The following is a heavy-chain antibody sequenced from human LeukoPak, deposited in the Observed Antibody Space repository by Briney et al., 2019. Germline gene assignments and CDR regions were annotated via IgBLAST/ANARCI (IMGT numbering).Heavy chain of an antibody. Sequence: SETLSLTCTVSGGSISSYYWGWIRQPPGKGLEWIGSIYYSESTYYNPSLKSRVTMSVDTSKNQFSLKLSSVTAADTAVYYCATHYYGSGTLNWFDPWGQGTLVTVSS. CDR2: IYYSEST. J-gene: IGHJ5*02. CDR1: GGSISSYY. CDR3: ATHYYGSGTLNWFDP. V-gene: IGHV4-39*01. D-gene: IGHD3-10*01.